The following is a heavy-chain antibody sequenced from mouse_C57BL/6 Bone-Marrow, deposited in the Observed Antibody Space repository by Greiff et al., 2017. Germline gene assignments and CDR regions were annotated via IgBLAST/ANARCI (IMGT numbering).Heavy chain of an antibody. CDR1: GYSFTGYY. J-gene: IGHJ4*01. D-gene: IGHD4-1*01. CDR3: ARPWDVYYAMDY. Sequence: VQLQQSGPELVKPGASVKISCKASGYSFTGYYMNWVKQSPEKSLEWIGEINPSTGGTTYNQKFKAKATLTVDKSSSTAYMQLKSLTSGDSAVDYCARPWDVYYAMDYWGQGTSVTVSS. V-gene: IGHV1-42*01. CDR2: INPSTGGT.